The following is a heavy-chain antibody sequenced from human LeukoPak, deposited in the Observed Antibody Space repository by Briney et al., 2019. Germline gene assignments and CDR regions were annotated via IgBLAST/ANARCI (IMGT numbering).Heavy chain of an antibody. CDR2: ITGSGDAT. CDR3: AAPDCSSTSCYAFFDY. J-gene: IGHJ4*02. CDR1: GFIFSSNA. Sequence: GGSLRLSCAASGFIFSSNAMSWIRQAPGRGLEWVSAITGSGDATFYADSVKGRFTISRDNSKNTLYLQMNSLRAEDTAVYYCAAPDCSSTSCYAFFDYWGQGTLVTVSS. D-gene: IGHD2-2*01. V-gene: IGHV3-23*01.